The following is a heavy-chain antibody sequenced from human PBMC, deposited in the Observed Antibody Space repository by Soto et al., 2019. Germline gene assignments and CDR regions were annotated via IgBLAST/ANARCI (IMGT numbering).Heavy chain of an antibody. CDR2: SIPTYGSA. CDR3: ARGSLEARGAYYYFGLDV. CDR1: GATLRGSV. Sequence: QVQLVQSGAEVKKPGSSVTVSCWTSGATLRGSVISWVRHAPGQGLDWMGASIPTYGSATDAQGLEGRIFISAEKAANATYMELSSLRLDDTAVYYCARGSLEARGAYYYFGLDVWGRGTTVTVSS. J-gene: IGHJ6*02. D-gene: IGHD3-10*01. V-gene: IGHV1-69*06.